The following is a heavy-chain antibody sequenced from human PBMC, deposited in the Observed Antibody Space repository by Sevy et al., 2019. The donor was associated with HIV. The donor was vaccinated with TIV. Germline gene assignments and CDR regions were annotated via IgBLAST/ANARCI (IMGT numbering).Heavy chain of an antibody. D-gene: IGHD5-18*01. J-gene: IGHJ4*02. CDR1: GFTFSVYW. Sequence: GESLKISCAASGFTFSVYWMSWVRQAPGKGLEWVATMQEDGSDKDDVDSVKGRFTISRDNAKNSLYLQMNSLRAEDTAVYYCVREGVGGYSYSLDCWGQGTLVTVSS. V-gene: IGHV3-7*01. CDR2: MQEDGSDK. CDR3: VREGVGGYSYSLDC.